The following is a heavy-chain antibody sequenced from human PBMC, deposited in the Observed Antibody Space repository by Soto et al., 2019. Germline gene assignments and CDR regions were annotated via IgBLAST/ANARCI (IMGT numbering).Heavy chain of an antibody. CDR3: ARGGYPIFGTNGFDP. CDR1: GGSISSYY. V-gene: IGHV4-59*01. D-gene: IGHD3-3*01. J-gene: IGHJ5*02. Sequence: SETLSLTCTVSGGSISSYYWSWIRQPPGKGLEWIGYIYYSGSTNYNPSLKSRVTISVDTSKNQFSLKLSSVTAADTAVYYCARGGYPIFGTNGFDPWGQGTLVTVSS. CDR2: IYYSGST.